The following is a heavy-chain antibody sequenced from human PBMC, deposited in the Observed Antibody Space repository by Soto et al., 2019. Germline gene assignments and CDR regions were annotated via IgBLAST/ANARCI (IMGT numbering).Heavy chain of an antibody. Sequence: EVQLVESGGGSIQPGGSLRLSCAASGFTVSANYMSWVRQAPGKGLVWVSAIHRSGATFYAESVRGRYSISRDNSKNTVELQMNGLSAEDTAFYSGASERSTPAGRYASHYSGMDVRGPGTTVTVSS. J-gene: IGHJ6*02. CDR3: ASERSTPAGRYASHYSGMDV. V-gene: IGHV3-53*01. CDR2: IHRSGAT. CDR1: GFTVSANY. D-gene: IGHD6-13*01.